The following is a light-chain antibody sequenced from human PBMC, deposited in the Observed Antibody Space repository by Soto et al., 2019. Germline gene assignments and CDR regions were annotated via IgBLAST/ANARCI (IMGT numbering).Light chain of an antibody. Sequence: QSVLTQPPSASGSPGQSVTISCTGTSSDVGGYNFVAWYQQHPGKAPKLMISEVSKRPSGVPDRFSGSKSGNTASLTVSGLQAEDEADYYCSSYAGSNFFVFGTGTKVTVL. CDR1: SSDVGGYNF. CDR3: SSYAGSNFFV. J-gene: IGLJ1*01. CDR2: EVS. V-gene: IGLV2-8*01.